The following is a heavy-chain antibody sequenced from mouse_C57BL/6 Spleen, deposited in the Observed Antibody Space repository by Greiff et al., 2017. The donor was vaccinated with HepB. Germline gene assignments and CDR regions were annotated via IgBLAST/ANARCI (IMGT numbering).Heavy chain of an antibody. Sequence: VQLKESGGDLVKPGGSLKLSCAASGFTFSSYGMSWVRQTPDKRLEWVATISSGGSYTYYPDSVKGRFTISRDNAKNTLYLQMSSLKSEDTAMYYCARDSYFDYWGQGTLVTVSA. CDR3: ARDSYFDY. V-gene: IGHV5-6*01. J-gene: IGHJ3*01. CDR2: ISSGGSYT. CDR1: GFTFSSYG. D-gene: IGHD2-4*01.